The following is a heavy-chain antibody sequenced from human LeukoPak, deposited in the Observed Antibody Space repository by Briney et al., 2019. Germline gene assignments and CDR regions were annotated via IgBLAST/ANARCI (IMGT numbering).Heavy chain of an antibody. D-gene: IGHD2/OR15-2a*01. CDR3: ARHDCDSSRCSVNWFDP. V-gene: IGHV4-34*01. CDR1: GGSFSGYY. CDR2: IHDSGNT. J-gene: IGHJ5*02. Sequence: SEALSLTCAVYGGSFSGYYWGWIRQPPGKGLEWIGTIHDSGNTNYNPSLRSRLTISVDTSRNQFSLKLSSVTAADTAVYYCARHDCDSSRCSVNWFDPWGQGTLVTVSS.